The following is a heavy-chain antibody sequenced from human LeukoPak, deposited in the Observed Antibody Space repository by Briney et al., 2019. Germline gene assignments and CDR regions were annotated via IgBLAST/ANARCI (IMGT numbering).Heavy chain of an antibody. J-gene: IGHJ5*02. Sequence: SETLSLTCSVSGGSISSHYWSWIRQPPGKGLEWIGYIYYSGSTKYNPSLKSRDTISVDTSKNQFSLKLSSVTAADTAVYYCARGGTTVTPGLLWFDPWGQGTLVTVSS. CDR1: GGSISSHY. D-gene: IGHD4-17*01. V-gene: IGHV4-59*11. CDR3: ARGGTTVTPGLLWFDP. CDR2: IYYSGST.